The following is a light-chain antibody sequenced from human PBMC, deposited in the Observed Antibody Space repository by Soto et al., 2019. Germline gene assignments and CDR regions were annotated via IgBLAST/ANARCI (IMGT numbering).Light chain of an antibody. CDR3: NSYTSSTAYV. Sequence: QSALTQPASVSGSPGQSITISCTGASSDVGRYNYVSWYQLHPGKAPKLIIYEVSNRPSGVSNRFSGSKSGNTASLTISGLRAEDEADYYCNSYTSSTAYVFGTG. J-gene: IGLJ1*01. V-gene: IGLV2-14*01. CDR1: SSDVGRYNY. CDR2: EVS.